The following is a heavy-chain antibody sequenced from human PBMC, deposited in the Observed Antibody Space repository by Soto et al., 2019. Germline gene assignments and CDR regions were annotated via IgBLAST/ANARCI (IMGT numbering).Heavy chain of an antibody. Sequence: EVQVVESGGGLVQPGGSLRLSCAASGFTFSRYDMHWVRQATGRGLEWVSGIGTSGDTYYAGSLEGGFTISSENAKNSGYIQMNSLWAGDTAVYYGARGAHEFDPWGQGTLVAVSS. CDR3: ARGAHEFDP. CDR2: IGTSGDT. CDR1: GFTFSRYD. V-gene: IGHV3-13*04. J-gene: IGHJ5*02.